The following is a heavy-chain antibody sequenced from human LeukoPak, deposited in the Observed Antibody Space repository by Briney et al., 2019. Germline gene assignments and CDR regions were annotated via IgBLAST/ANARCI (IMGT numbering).Heavy chain of an antibody. J-gene: IGHJ3*01. CDR2: IRYDGSNK. V-gene: IGHV3-30*02. CDR1: GFTFITYG. CDR3: AKDRYYYGSESYPIEAFDV. Sequence: GGSLSLSCAAPGFTFITYGMHWVGQAPGRGLEWVAFIRYDGSNKYYAESVKGRFTISRDNSKNTLYVQMNSLRTEDTAVYYCAKDRYYYGSESYPIEAFDVWGQGTMVSVS. D-gene: IGHD3-10*01.